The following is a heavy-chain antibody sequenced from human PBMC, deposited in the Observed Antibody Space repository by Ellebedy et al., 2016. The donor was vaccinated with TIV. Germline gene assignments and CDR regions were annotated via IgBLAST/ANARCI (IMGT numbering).Heavy chain of an antibody. CDR3: ARASAGLDY. Sequence: GESLKISCAASGFTFSSHDMHWVRQGTGKGLEWVSAIGSAGDTSYSGSVKGRFPISRENGKNSVYLQMNSLRAEDTAVYYCARASAGLDYWGQGTLVTVSS. CDR2: IGSAGDT. CDR1: GFTFSSHD. V-gene: IGHV3-13*01. J-gene: IGHJ4*02. D-gene: IGHD6-13*01.